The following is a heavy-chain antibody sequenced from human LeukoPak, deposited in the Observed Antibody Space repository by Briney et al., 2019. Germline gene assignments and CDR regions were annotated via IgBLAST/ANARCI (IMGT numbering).Heavy chain of an antibody. Sequence: GGSLRLSCAASGFTFDDYDMSWVRQVPGKGLEWVSGITWNGGKTGYADSVKGRFAISRDNTKNSLYLQMSSLRAEDTALYYCARDPFCSSTAGCYFEDWFDPWGPGTLVTVSS. J-gene: IGHJ5*02. D-gene: IGHD2-2*01. CDR2: ITWNGGKT. CDR3: ARDPFCSSTAGCYFEDWFDP. CDR1: GFTFDDYD. V-gene: IGHV3-20*04.